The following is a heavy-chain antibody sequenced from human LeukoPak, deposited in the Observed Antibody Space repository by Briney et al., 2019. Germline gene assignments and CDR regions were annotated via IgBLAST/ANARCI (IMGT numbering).Heavy chain of an antibody. V-gene: IGHV3-11*05. CDR2: ISSSSSYT. J-gene: IGHJ3*02. Sequence: GGSLTLSCAASGFTFSDYYMSWIRQAPGKGLEWVSYISSSSSYTNYADSVKGRFTISRDNAKNSLYLQMNSLRAEDTAVYYCARVGPPVEMATIYAFDIWGQGTMVTVSS. CDR3: ARVGPPVEMATIYAFDI. D-gene: IGHD5-24*01. CDR1: GFTFSDYY.